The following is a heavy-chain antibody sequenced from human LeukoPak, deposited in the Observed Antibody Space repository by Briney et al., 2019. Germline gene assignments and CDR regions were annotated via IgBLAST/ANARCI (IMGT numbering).Heavy chain of an antibody. CDR3: ARMPHYGDLNYSFDY. D-gene: IGHD4-17*01. Sequence: GGSLRLSCAASGFTFSAYWMHWVRQAPGKGLVWVGRINDVGSDSSYVDSVKGRFTISRDNAKNSLYLQMNSLRAEDTAVYYCARMPHYGDLNYSFDYWGQGTLVTVSS. V-gene: IGHV3-74*01. CDR1: GFTFSAYW. J-gene: IGHJ4*02. CDR2: INDVGSDS.